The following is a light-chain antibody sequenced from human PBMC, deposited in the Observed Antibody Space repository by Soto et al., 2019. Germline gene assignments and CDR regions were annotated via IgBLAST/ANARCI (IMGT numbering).Light chain of an antibody. V-gene: IGKV1-39*01. CDR2: AAS. CDR1: QNINSF. Sequence: DIQMTQSPSSLSASVGDRVTITCRASQNINSFLNWYQQKPGKAPKLLIYAASSLQRGVPSRFSGSGSGTDFTLTISSLQPKDFATYYCQQSYSALYTFGQGTKLEIK. J-gene: IGKJ2*01. CDR3: QQSYSALYT.